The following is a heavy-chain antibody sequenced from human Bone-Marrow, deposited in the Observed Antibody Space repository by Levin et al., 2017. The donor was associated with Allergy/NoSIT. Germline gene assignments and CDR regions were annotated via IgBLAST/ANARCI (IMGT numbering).Heavy chain of an antibody. CDR1: CFTFSPSA. J-gene: IGHJ4*02. V-gene: IGHV3-64D*06. Sequence: HPGGSLRLSFSSSCFTFSPSAMPWFRPAPGKGLEYVSGISSNGGSTYYADSVKGRFTISRDNSKNTLYLQMSSLRAEDTAVYYCVKDGLEYDKSWCEYWGPGTLVTVSS. D-gene: IGHD6-13*01. CDR3: VKDGLEYDKSWCEY. CDR2: ISSNGGST.